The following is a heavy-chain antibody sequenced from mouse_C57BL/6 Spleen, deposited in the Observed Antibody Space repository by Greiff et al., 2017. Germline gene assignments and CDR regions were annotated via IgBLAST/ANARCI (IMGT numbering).Heavy chain of an antibody. J-gene: IGHJ2*01. Sequence: VQLQQSGPGLVQPSQSLSITCTVSGFSLTSYGVHWVRQSPGKGLEWLGVIWRGGSTDYNAAFMSRLSITKDNSKGQVFFKMNSLQADDTAIYYCAKNGDGSSLYYFDYWGQGTTLTVSS. V-gene: IGHV2-5*01. D-gene: IGHD1-1*01. CDR1: GFSLTSYG. CDR3: AKNGDGSSLYYFDY. CDR2: IWRGGST.